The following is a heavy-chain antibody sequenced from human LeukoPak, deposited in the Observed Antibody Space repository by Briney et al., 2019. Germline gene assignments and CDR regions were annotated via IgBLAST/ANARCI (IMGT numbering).Heavy chain of an antibody. CDR3: TRAGKGSGWYSGY. J-gene: IGHJ4*02. CDR1: GFTFSSYE. CDR2: INWNGGST. V-gene: IGHV3-20*04. D-gene: IGHD6-19*01. Sequence: GGSLRLSCAASGFTFSSYEMNWVRQAPGKGLEWVSGINWNGGSTGYADSVKGRFTISRDNAKNSLYLQMNSLRAEDTALYYCTRAGKGSGWYSGYWGQGTLVTVSS.